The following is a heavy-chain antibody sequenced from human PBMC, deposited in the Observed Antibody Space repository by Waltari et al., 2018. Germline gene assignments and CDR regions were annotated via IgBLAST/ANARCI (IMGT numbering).Heavy chain of an antibody. CDR1: GFSFSASE. Sequence: EVHLVESGGGLVQPGRSLRLSCAASGFSFSASEMNWVRQAPGEGLEWLSYTSRGDTYTFDAESVGGRFTISRDDAKNSLFLQMNSLSADDTAVYYCAREIPNCRGDCLESWGLGTLVVVSS. CDR3: AREIPNCRGDCLES. D-gene: IGHD2-15*01. J-gene: IGHJ4*02. V-gene: IGHV3-48*03. CDR2: TSRGDTYT.